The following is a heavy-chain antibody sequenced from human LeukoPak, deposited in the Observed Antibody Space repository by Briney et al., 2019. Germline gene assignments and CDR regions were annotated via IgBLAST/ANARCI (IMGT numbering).Heavy chain of an antibody. CDR1: GFTFSSYA. CDR2: ISYDGSNK. D-gene: IGHD2-2*01. CDR3: AGDRTLKWFDP. Sequence: GGSLRLSCAASGFTFSSYAMHWVRQAPGKGLEWVAVISYDGSNKYYADSVKGRFTISRDNAKNSLYLQMNSLRAEDTAVYYCAGDRTLKWFDPWGQGTLVTVSS. J-gene: IGHJ5*02. V-gene: IGHV3-30*04.